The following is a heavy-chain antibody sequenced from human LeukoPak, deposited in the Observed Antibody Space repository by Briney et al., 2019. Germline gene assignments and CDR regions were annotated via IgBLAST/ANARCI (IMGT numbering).Heavy chain of an antibody. CDR1: GFTFSSYS. J-gene: IGHJ4*02. D-gene: IGHD3-10*01. Sequence: GGSLRLSCAASGFTFSSYSMNWVRQAPGKGLEWVSSISSSSSYIYYADSVKGRFTISGDNAKNSLYLQMNSLRAEDMALYYCAKGLYGSGSYPDYWGQGTLVTVSS. V-gene: IGHV3-21*04. CDR2: ISSSSSYI. CDR3: AKGLYGSGSYPDY.